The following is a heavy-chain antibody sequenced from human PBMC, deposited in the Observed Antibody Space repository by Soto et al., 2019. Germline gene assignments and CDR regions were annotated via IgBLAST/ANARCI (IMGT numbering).Heavy chain of an antibody. D-gene: IGHD3-22*01. CDR2: IYWDDDQ. CDR1: GFSLTTTGVA. CDR3: AHHKDDYDSSGYSFDY. J-gene: IGHJ4*02. V-gene: IGHV2-5*02. Sequence: QITLKESGPTLVKPTQTLTLTCTFSGFSLTTTGVAVGWIRQPPGKALEWLALIYWDDDQRYRQNLKNRLTITKDTAKNQGVRTRINRDPVDTATYYSAHHKDDYDSSGYSFDYWGQGTLVTVSS.